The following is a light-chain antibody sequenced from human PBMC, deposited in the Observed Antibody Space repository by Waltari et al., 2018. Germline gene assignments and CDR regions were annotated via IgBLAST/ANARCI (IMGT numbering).Light chain of an antibody. CDR1: SPNIENNY. Sequence: QSVLTQPPSVSAAPGQKVTISCSGSSPNIENNYVSWYQQLPGTAPKPLIYDNNKRPSGIPDRFSGSKSGTSATLGITGLQTGDEADYYCGTWDNSLIIFGGGTKVTVL. CDR2: DNN. V-gene: IGLV1-51*01. J-gene: IGLJ2*01. CDR3: GTWDNSLII.